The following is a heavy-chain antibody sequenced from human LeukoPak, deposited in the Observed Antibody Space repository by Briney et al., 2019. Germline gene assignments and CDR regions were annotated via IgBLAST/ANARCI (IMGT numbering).Heavy chain of an antibody. V-gene: IGHV3-21*01. Sequence: GGSLGLSCAASGFSFSDYTMNWFRQAPGKGLEWLSSISNSAAYIYYAESVKGRFTISRDNARNSLYLQMNSLRVEDTAVYYCARETGSRGRFDPWGQGTLVTVSS. CDR3: ARETGSRGRFDP. D-gene: IGHD3-10*01. CDR1: GFSFSDYT. CDR2: ISNSAAYI. J-gene: IGHJ5*02.